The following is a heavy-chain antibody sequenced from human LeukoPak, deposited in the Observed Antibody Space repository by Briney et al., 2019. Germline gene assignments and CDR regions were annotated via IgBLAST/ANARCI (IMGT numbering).Heavy chain of an antibody. CDR1: GYSLTSYW. V-gene: IGHV5-51*01. J-gene: IGHJ6*02. Sequence: GESLKISCKGSGYSLTSYWIGWVRQMPGKGLEWMGIIYPGDSDTRYSPSFQGQVTISADKSISTAYLQWSSLKASDTAMYYCARHASSTLYYDFWSGPRGYYYYYYGMDVWGQGTTVTVSS. CDR2: IYPGDSDT. D-gene: IGHD3-3*01. CDR3: ARHASSTLYYDFWSGPRGYYYYYYGMDV.